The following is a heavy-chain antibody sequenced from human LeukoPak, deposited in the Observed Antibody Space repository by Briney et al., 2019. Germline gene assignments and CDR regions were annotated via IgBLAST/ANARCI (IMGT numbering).Heavy chain of an antibody. CDR2: MYSGGDT. Sequence: GESLRLSCAASGFTVSSNHMSWVRQAPGKGLECVSVMYSGGDTYYADSVKGRFTFSRDNSKNTLYLQMNSLRAEDTAVYYCARVWEISFDSWGQGSLVTVSA. D-gene: IGHD3-16*02. CDR3: ARVWEISFDS. J-gene: IGHJ4*02. V-gene: IGHV3-53*01. CDR1: GFTVSSNH.